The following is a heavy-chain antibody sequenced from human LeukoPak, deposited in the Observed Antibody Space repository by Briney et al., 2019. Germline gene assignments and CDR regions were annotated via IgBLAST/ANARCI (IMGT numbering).Heavy chain of an antibody. CDR3: ARGRGDSRGTSFDY. CDR1: GGSISTYY. Sequence: SETLSLTCTVSGGSISTYYWSWIRQPPGKGLEWIGYIYYTGSTTYNPSLRSRVAMSIDTSKNQFSLRLNSVTAADTAVYYCARGRGDSRGTSFDYWGQGTLVTVSS. CDR2: IYYTGST. J-gene: IGHJ4*02. V-gene: IGHV4-59*01. D-gene: IGHD3-22*01.